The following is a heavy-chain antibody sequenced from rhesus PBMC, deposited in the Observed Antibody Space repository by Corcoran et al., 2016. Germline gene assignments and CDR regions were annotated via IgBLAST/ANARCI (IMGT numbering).Heavy chain of an antibody. CDR3: ATHLYSNYFDY. J-gene: IGHJ4*01. D-gene: IGHD4-23*01. CDR2: CDPEDGEA. Sequence: EVQLVQSGAEVKKPGASVKISCKASGYTFTDYYLHWVRQAPGKGLEVMGRCDPEDGEARHAQKFQDRVTITADTSTDTAYMELSSLRSEDMAVYYCATHLYSNYFDYWGQGVLVTVSS. V-gene: IGHV1-111*02. CDR1: GYTFTDYY.